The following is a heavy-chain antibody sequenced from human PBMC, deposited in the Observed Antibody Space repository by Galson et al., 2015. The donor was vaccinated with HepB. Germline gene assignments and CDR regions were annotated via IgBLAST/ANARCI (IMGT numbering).Heavy chain of an antibody. CDR3: ATYGSGSYSY. Sequence: SLRLSCAASGFSFSRYWMNWVRQAPGKGLEWVANIKEDGTEKFYADSVKGRFTISRDNAKNSLYLQMSGLRADDTAVYYCATYGSGSYSYWGQGTLVTVSS. CDR2: IKEDGTEK. V-gene: IGHV3-7*03. CDR1: GFSFSRYW. J-gene: IGHJ4*02. D-gene: IGHD3-10*01.